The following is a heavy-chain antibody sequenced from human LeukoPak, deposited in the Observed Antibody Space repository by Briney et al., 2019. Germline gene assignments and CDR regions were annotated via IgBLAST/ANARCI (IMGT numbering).Heavy chain of an antibody. V-gene: IGHV3-30*02. CDR3: ATDLV. CDR1: GFTFSNYG. Sequence: GSLRLSCAASGFTFSNYGMHWVRQAPGKGLEWVAFIRYDGNNKYYTDSVKGRFTISRGNSKSTLYLQMNSLRAEDTAVYYCATDLVGGQGTLVTVSS. D-gene: IGHD2-15*01. CDR2: IRYDGNNK. J-gene: IGHJ4*02.